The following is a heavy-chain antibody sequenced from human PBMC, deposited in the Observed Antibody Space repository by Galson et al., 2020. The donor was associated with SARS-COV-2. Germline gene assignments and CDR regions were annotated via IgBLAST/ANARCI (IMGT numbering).Heavy chain of an antibody. D-gene: IGHD3-9*01. CDR3: ARELHHYDILTDNWFDP. CDR1: GGSISSYY. CDR2: IYYSGST. J-gene: IGHJ5*02. V-gene: IGHV4-59*13. Sequence: SETLSLTCTVSGGSISSYYWSWIRQPPGKGLEWIGYIYYSGSTNYNPSLKSRVTISVDTSKNQFSLKLSSVTAADTAVYYCARELHHYDILTDNWFDPWGQGTLVTVSS.